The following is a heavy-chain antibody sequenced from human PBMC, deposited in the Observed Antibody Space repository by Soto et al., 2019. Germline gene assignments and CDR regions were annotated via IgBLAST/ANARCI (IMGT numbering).Heavy chain of an antibody. D-gene: IGHD4-4*01. CDR3: ARDRDSSYFPPPYYFDS. CDR1: AFTFRSYT. CDR2: ISYDGSKT. J-gene: IGHJ4*02. V-gene: IGHV3-30*04. Sequence: GGSLRLSCAASAFTFRSYTMHWVRQAPGKGLEWVATISYDGSKTNYTDSVRGRFTISRDNSKSTLFLQMDSLRPEDTAVYSCARDRDSSYFPPPYYFDSWGQGTLVTVSS.